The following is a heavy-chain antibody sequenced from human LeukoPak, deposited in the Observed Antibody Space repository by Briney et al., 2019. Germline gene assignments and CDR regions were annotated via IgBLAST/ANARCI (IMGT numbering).Heavy chain of an antibody. CDR1: GASISSSGHN. Sequence: PSETLSLTCTVSGASISSSGHNWAWIRQPPGKGLEWIGAIYNSGSGDVYYNPSLKSRVTISVDTSKNQFSLRLTSVTAADTAFYFCVRYVRAGPLSYFDFWGQGPLVTVSS. J-gene: IGHJ4*02. CDR3: VRYVRAGPLSYFDF. D-gene: IGHD3-10*02. CDR2: IYNSGSGDV. V-gene: IGHV4-39*01.